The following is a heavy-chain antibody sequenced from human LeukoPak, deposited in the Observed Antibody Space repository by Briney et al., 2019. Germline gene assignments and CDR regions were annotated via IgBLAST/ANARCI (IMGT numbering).Heavy chain of an antibody. D-gene: IGHD3-22*01. CDR2: IHYSGST. CDR3: ARDSSGYSNYYYYYYMDV. Sequence: SETLSLTCTVSGGSISSYYWSWIRQPPGRGLEGIGYIHYSGSTNYNPSLKSRVTISVDTSSNQFSLKLGSVTAADTAVYYCARDSSGYSNYYYYYYMDVWGKGTTVTVSS. CDR1: GGSISSYY. J-gene: IGHJ6*03. V-gene: IGHV4-59*01.